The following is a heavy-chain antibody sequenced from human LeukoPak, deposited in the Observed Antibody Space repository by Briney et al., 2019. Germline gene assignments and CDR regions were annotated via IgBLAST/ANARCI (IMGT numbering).Heavy chain of an antibody. V-gene: IGHV1-18*01. D-gene: IGHD3-10*01. J-gene: IGHJ4*02. CDR3: ARDPGNYYGSGTGDYFDY. Sequence: VASVKVSCKASGYTFTSYGISWVRQAPGQGLEWMGWISAYNGNTNYAQKLQGRVTMTTDTSTSTDYMELRSLRSDDTAVYYCARDPGNYYGSGTGDYFDYWGQGTLVTVSS. CDR1: GYTFTSYG. CDR2: ISAYNGNT.